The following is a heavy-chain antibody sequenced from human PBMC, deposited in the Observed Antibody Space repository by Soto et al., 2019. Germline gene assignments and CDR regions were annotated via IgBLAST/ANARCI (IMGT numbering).Heavy chain of an antibody. Sequence: EVQLVESGGGLVQPGRSLRLSCAASGFTFDDYAMHWVRQAPGKGLEWVSGISWNSGSIGYADSVKGRFTSSRDNAKNSLYLQMNILRADDTALYYCAKDISAKVAGNFDYWGQGTLVTVSS. CDR2: ISWNSGSI. CDR3: AKDISAKVAGNFDY. D-gene: IGHD6-19*01. V-gene: IGHV3-9*01. CDR1: GFTFDDYA. J-gene: IGHJ4*02.